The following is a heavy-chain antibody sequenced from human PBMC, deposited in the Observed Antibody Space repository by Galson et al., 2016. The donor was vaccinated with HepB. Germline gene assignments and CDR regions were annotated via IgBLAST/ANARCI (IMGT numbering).Heavy chain of an antibody. D-gene: IGHD1-14*01. J-gene: IGHJ3*01. Sequence: SLRLSCAASGFVFHEFAIHWVRQVPGKGLQWVSGIGWNSGNSAYEDSVKGRFTISRDNGKSSLYLQMDSLRAEDTAVYYCVKATLALVTGRDAFDLWGQGTMVTVSS. CDR2: IGWNSGNS. CDR1: GFVFHEFA. CDR3: VKATLALVTGRDAFDL. V-gene: IGHV3-9*01.